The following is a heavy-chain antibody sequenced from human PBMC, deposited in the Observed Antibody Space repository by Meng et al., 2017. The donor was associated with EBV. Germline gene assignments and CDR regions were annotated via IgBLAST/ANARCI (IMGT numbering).Heavy chain of an antibody. D-gene: IGHD3-10*01. CDR1: GGTFRSDA. CDR3: ASESGRGFTPDY. V-gene: IGHV1-69*01. Sequence: QVVVQDAGAEVKKPGSSVKVSCRTSGGTFRSDAVSWVRQAPGQGLEWMGGLIPMSGAPHYAQKFQDRVTIIADESTSTHSMELNNLRFEDTAMYYCASESGRGFTPDYWGQGTLVTVSS. J-gene: IGHJ4*02. CDR2: LIPMSGAP.